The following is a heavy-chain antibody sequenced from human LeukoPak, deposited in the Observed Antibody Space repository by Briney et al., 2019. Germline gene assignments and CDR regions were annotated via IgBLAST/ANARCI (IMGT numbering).Heavy chain of an antibody. Sequence: GGSLRLSCAASAFTFSSYAMSWVRQAPGKGLEWVSAISGSGGSTYYADSVKGRFTISRDNSKNTLYLQMNSLRAEDTAVYYCARGRDVVPAETFDYWGQGTLVTVSS. CDR1: AFTFSSYA. V-gene: IGHV3-23*01. CDR3: ARGRDVVPAETFDY. J-gene: IGHJ4*02. CDR2: ISGSGGST. D-gene: IGHD2-2*01.